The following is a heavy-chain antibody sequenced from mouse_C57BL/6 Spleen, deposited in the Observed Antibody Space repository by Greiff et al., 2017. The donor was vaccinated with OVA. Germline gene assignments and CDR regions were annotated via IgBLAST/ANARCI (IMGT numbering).Heavy chain of an antibody. J-gene: IGHJ2*01. V-gene: IGHV5-6*01. CDR3: ARRGDGGDYFDY. Sequence: EVQGVESGGDLVKPGGSLKLSCAASGFTFSSYGMSWVRQTPDKRLEWVATISSGGSYTYYSDSVKGRFTISRDNAKNTLYLQMSSLKSEDTAMYYCARRGDGGDYFDYWGQGTTLTVSS. D-gene: IGHD2-3*01. CDR1: GFTFSSYG. CDR2: ISSGGSYT.